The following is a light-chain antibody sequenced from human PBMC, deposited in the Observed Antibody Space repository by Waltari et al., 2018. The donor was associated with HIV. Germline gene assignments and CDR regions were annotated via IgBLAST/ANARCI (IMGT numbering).Light chain of an antibody. CDR2: GAS. J-gene: IGKJ2*01. Sequence: EVLLTQSPDTLSLSPGERATLACRASQSISSGYLAWYQQRPGQAPRLLIYGASSRAAGIPERFSGSGSGTDFTLTISRLESEDFAVYYCQQYGSSPPYTFGQGTRLEI. V-gene: IGKV3-20*01. CDR1: QSISSGY. CDR3: QQYGSSPPYT.